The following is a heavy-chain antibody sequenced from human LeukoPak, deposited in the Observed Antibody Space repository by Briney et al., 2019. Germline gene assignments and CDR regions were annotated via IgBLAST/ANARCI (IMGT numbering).Heavy chain of an antibody. CDR2: ISYDGSNK. CDR3: ARDPLDTAMVYWDLDY. CDR1: GFTFSSYG. D-gene: IGHD5-18*01. Sequence: GGSLRLSCAASGFTFSSYGMHWVRQAPGKGLEWVAVISYDGSNKYYADSVKGRFTISRDNSKNTLYLQMNSLRAEDTAVYYCARDPLDTAMVYWDLDYWGQGTLVTVSS. V-gene: IGHV3-30*03. J-gene: IGHJ4*02.